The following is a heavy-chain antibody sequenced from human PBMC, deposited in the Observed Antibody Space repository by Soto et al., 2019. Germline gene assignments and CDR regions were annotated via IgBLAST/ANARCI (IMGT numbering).Heavy chain of an antibody. CDR2: IIPIFGTA. Sequence: SVKVSCKASGGTFSSYAISCVRQAPGQGLEWMGGIIPIFGTANYAQKFQGRVTITADKSTSTAYMELSSLRSEDTAVYYCARGGGIAVAGISWGGDYYYGMDVWGQGTTVTVSS. J-gene: IGHJ6*02. V-gene: IGHV1-69*06. CDR1: GGTFSSYA. CDR3: ARGGGIAVAGISWGGDYYYGMDV. D-gene: IGHD6-19*01.